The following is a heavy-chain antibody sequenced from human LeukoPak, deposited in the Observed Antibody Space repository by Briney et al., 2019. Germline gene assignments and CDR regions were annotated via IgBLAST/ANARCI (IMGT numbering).Heavy chain of an antibody. Sequence: GGSLRLSCAASGFTFDDYGMSWVRQAPGKGLEWVSGINWNGGSTGYAGSVKGRFTISRDNAKNSLYLQMNSLRAEDTALYYCASWGAYCSSTSCPNWFDPWGQGTLVTVSS. D-gene: IGHD2-2*01. J-gene: IGHJ5*02. V-gene: IGHV3-20*04. CDR2: INWNGGST. CDR3: ASWGAYCSSTSCPNWFDP. CDR1: GFTFDDYG.